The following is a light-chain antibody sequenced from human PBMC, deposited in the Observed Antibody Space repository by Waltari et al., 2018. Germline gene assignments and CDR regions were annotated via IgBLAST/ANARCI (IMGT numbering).Light chain of an antibody. V-gene: IGLV2-11*01. CDR2: DVS. J-gene: IGLJ3*02. CDR1: SSDVGGHDY. CDR3: CSYAGGSWV. Sequence: SALTQPRSVSGSPGQSVPISCTGTSSDVGGHDYVSWYQQHPGTAPKLMIFDVSQRPSGVPDRFSGSKSGNTASLTISGLQPDDEADFYCCSYAGGSWVFGGGTKLTVL.